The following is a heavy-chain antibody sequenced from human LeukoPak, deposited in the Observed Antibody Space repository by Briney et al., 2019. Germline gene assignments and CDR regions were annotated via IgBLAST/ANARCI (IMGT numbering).Heavy chain of an antibody. Sequence: GRSLRLSREDSGVTVSNYWMSWVRQTRGKGLEWVANIKPDGSEKDYLDSVKGRFTISRDNAKKSLYLQMNSLRVEDTAVYYCARRFFDYWGVGTLVTVSS. CDR3: ARRFFDY. CDR1: GVTVSNYW. CDR2: IKPDGSEK. V-gene: IGHV3-7*01. J-gene: IGHJ4*03.